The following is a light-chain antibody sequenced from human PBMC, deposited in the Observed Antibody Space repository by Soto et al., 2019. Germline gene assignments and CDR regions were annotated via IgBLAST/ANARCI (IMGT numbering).Light chain of an antibody. CDR2: GAS. CDR1: QSDNNN. CDR3: QEYNTWPWT. J-gene: IGKJ1*01. Sequence: ETLMTQSPATLSVSPGERATLSCRASQSDNNNLAWYQQKLGQAPRVLIYGASTTATGIPARFTGSGSGTEFILTITCLQSEDSAVYYCQEYNTWPWTFGQGTKV. V-gene: IGKV3-15*01.